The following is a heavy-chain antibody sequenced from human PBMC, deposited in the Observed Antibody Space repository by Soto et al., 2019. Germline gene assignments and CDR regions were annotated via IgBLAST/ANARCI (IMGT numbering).Heavy chain of an antibody. CDR3: ATYYDFWSGYSIDY. D-gene: IGHD3-3*01. Sequence: GGSLRLSCAASGFTFSSYAMSWVRQAPGKGLEWVSAISGSGGSTYYADSVKGRFTISRDNAKNSLYLQMNSLRAEDTAVYYCATYYDFWSGYSIDYWGQGTLVTVSS. V-gene: IGHV3-23*01. CDR1: GFTFSSYA. CDR2: ISGSGGST. J-gene: IGHJ4*02.